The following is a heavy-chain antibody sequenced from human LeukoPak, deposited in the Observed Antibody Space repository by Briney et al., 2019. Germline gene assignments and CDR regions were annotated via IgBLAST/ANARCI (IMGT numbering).Heavy chain of an antibody. V-gene: IGHV3-30*03. J-gene: IGHJ4*02. CDR3: ARSLGSGWIHLVEY. D-gene: IGHD6-19*01. CDR1: GFTFNTYA. CDR2: VPYDGGAK. Sequence: PGRFLRLSCAASGFTFNTYALHWVRQAPGKGLEWVAVVPYDGGAKYYADSVKGRFTISRDNSENTVDLQMYSLRAEDSAVYYCARSLGSGWIHLVEYWGQGTLVTVS.